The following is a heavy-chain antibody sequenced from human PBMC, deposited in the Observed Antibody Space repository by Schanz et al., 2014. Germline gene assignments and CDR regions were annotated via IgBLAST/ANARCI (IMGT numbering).Heavy chain of an antibody. CDR3: ARETTIITGGAFDV. Sequence: QVQLVQSAPEVKKPGASVKVSCKASGYSFTTYALNWVRQAPGQGPEWMGWISAFDDKTDYAQNFQGRLIMTTATSTTTVYMELSGLRSDATAVYCGARETTIITGGAFDVWGQGTMVAVSS. CDR1: GYSFTTYA. V-gene: IGHV1-18*01. CDR2: ISAFDDKT. J-gene: IGHJ3*01. D-gene: IGHD3-9*01.